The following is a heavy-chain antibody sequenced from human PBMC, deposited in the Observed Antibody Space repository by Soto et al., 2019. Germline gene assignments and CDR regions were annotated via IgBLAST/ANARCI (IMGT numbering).Heavy chain of an antibody. CDR3: GRGGIPLVY. CDR1: GYTFTNIG. Sequence: QVQLVQSGAEVKKPGASVKVSCKASGYTFTNIGISWVRQAPGQGLEWMGWISAYKGNTNYAQNFQGRVTMTTDTSTSTAYMVVRRLRSDETAVYLCGRGGIPLVYWSQGTLVTVSS. CDR2: ISAYKGNT. V-gene: IGHV1-18*01. J-gene: IGHJ4*02. D-gene: IGHD3-16*01.